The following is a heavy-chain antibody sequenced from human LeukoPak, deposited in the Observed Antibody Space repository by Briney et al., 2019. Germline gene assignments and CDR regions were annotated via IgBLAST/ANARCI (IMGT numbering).Heavy chain of an antibody. Sequence: GGSLRLSCAASGFSFNGAWMNWVRQAPGKGLEWVANIKQDGSEKYYVDSVKGRFTISRDNAKNSLYLQMNSLRTEDTAVYYCARDQRIGGYSYGLTGNFDYWGQGTLVTVSS. CDR2: IKQDGSEK. CDR3: ARDQRIGGYSYGLTGNFDY. CDR1: GFSFNGAW. V-gene: IGHV3-7*01. J-gene: IGHJ4*02. D-gene: IGHD5-18*01.